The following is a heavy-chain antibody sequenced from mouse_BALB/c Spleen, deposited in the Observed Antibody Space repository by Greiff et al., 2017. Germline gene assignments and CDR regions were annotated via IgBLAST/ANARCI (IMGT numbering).Heavy chain of an antibody. V-gene: IGHV1-55*01. Sequence: QVQLQQPGAELVKPGPSVKLSCKASGYNFTSYWINWVKLRPGQGLEWIGDIYPGSGSTNYNEKFKSKATLTVDTSSSTAYMQLSSLASEDSALYYCARSGYGYDGYYFDYWGQGTTLTVSS. CDR3: ARSGYGYDGYYFDY. CDR1: GYNFTSYW. CDR2: IYPGSGST. D-gene: IGHD2-2*01. J-gene: IGHJ2*01.